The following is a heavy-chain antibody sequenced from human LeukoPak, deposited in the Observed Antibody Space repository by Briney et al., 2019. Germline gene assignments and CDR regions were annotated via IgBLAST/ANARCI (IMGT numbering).Heavy chain of an antibody. D-gene: IGHD1-1*01. J-gene: IGHJ5*02. V-gene: IGHV4-34*01. CDR2: INHSGST. CDR3: ARGPGLPPRYFDP. CDR1: SGSFSGYY. Sequence: PSETLSLTCAVYSGSFSGYYWSWIRQPPGKGLEWIGEINHSGSTNYNLSLKSRVTISVDTSKNQFSLKLSSVTAADTAVYYCARGPGLPPRYFDPWGQGTLVTVSS.